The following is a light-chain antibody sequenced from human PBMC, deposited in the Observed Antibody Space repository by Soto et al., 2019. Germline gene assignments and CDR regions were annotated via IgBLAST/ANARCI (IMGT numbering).Light chain of an antibody. CDR1: QSVSSNH. Sequence: DIGLTQSPGTVSLSQGERATLSCRASQSVSSNHLAWYQQKPGQAPRLLIYGGSSRATGIPVRFSGSGSETDFTLTITRLEPDDCAVYYCQQYSSSRPFGQGTKVAIK. J-gene: IGKJ1*01. V-gene: IGKV3-20*01. CDR2: GGS. CDR3: QQYSSSRP.